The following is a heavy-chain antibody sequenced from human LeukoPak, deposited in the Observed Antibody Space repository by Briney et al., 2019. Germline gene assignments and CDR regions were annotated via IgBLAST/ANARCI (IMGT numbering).Heavy chain of an antibody. CDR1: GGSISSYY. CDR2: VYYRGTT. CDR3: ASLPYCSNGVCFTHYFFDY. D-gene: IGHD2-8*01. Sequence: KASETLSLTCTVAGGSISSYYWNWIRLPPGKGLEWLGYVYYRGTTNYNPPLKSRVTLSVDPSKNQFSLKLSSVTAADTAVYYCASLPYCSNGVCFTHYFFDYWGQGTLVAVSS. V-gene: IGHV4-59*08. J-gene: IGHJ4*02.